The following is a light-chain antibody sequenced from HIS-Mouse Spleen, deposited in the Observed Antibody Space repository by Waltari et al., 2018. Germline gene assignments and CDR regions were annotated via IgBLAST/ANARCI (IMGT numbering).Light chain of an antibody. CDR3: QSADSSGTVV. CDR2: KDS. Sequence: SYELTQPPSVSVSPGQTARIPCSGDALPKQYASWYQQKPGQAPVLVIYKDSERPSGIPERFSGSSSGTTVTLTISGVQAEDEADYYCQSADSSGTVVFGGGTKLTVL. CDR1: ALPKQY. J-gene: IGLJ2*01. V-gene: IGLV3-25*03.